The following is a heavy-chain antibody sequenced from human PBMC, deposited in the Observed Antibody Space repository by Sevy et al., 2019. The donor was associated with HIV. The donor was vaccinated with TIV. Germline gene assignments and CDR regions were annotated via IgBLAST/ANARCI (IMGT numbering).Heavy chain of an antibody. Sequence: GGSLRLSCAASGFTFGSFAMDWVHQAPGRGLEWVSFISGSGTSIDYADSVKGRFTVSRDNSKNTLYLQMSSLRDEDTAVYYCARDPKSSNCFDPWGQGTLVTVSS. V-gene: IGHV3-23*01. CDR3: ARDPKSSNCFDP. D-gene: IGHD6-13*01. J-gene: IGHJ5*02. CDR2: ISGSGTSI. CDR1: GFTFGSFA.